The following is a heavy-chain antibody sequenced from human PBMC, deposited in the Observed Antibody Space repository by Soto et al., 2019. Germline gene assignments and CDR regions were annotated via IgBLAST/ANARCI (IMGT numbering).Heavy chain of an antibody. Sequence: GGSLRLSCVASGFTLSSHWMHWVRQAPGKGLVWVSRINSDGSITSYADSVKGRCTISRDNAKNTLYLQMNSLRAEDTAVYYCARDKWSGFDIWGQGTMVTVSS. J-gene: IGHJ3*02. D-gene: IGHD2-15*01. V-gene: IGHV3-74*01. CDR1: GFTLSSHW. CDR3: ARDKWSGFDI. CDR2: INSDGSIT.